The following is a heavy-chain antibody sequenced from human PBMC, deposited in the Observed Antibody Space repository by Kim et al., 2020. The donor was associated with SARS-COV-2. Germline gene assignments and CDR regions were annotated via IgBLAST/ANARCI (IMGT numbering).Heavy chain of an antibody. J-gene: IGHJ6*02. CDR2: IYDSVST. CDR1: GGSLSRSSYY. Sequence: SETLSLTCTVSGGSLSRSSYYWSWIRQPPGKGLEWIGCIYDSVSTDFNPSLKSRVTISVDTSKNQFSLKLTSVTAADTAVYYCARDSYYDNRGYYSWGGVTNIYYHGMDVWGQGTTVTVSS. CDR3: ARDSYYDNRGYYSWGGVTNIYYHGMDV. V-gene: IGHV4-61*01. D-gene: IGHD3-22*01.